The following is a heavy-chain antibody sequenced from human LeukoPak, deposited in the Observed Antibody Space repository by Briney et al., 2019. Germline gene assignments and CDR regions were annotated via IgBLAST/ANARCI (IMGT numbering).Heavy chain of an antibody. V-gene: IGHV1-18*01. D-gene: IGHD1-14*01. CDR3: ASAGPGDYYYYYGMDV. CDR2: ISAYNGNT. Sequence: ASVKVSCKASGYSFSGHGITWVRQAPGQGLEWMGWISAYNGNTKYAQNLQGRVSMTTDTSTSTAYMDLRSLRSDDTAVYYCASAGPGDYYYYYGMDVWGQGTTVTVSS. J-gene: IGHJ6*02. CDR1: GYSFSGHG.